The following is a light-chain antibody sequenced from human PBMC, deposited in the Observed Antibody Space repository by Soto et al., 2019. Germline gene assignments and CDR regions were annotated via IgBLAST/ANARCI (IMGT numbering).Light chain of an antibody. CDR2: YAS. J-gene: IGKJ4*01. CDR1: QRLISSS. CDR3: QQYGSSLHT. Sequence: EIVLTQSPGTLSLSPGERATLSCRASQRLISSSLAWYQQKPGQSPRLLISYASTRSTGIPDRFSRSGSGTDFSLTISKLEPEDFAVYYCQQYGSSLHTFGGGPKVEIK. V-gene: IGKV3-20*01.